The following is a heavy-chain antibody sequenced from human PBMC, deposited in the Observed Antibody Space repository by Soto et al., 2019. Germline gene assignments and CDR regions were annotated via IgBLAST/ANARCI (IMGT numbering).Heavy chain of an antibody. J-gene: IGHJ5*02. D-gene: IGHD3-16*01. CDR2: VSGTGSP. CDR1: GASMTNYH. Sequence: QVQLQESGPGVVNPSETLSLTCTVSGASMTNYHWNWVRQSAGGGLEYIGRVSGTGSPDYTPSLKSRVTLSLDWSEPQFSLKLTSVTAADTAVYYCARAYWHHTWGSIPAAFDPWGQGTLVIVSS. V-gene: IGHV4-4*07. CDR3: ARAYWHHTWGSIPAAFDP.